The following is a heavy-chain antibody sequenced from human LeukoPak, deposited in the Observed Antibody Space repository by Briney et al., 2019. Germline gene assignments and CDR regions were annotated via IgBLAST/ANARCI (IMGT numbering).Heavy chain of an antibody. CDR1: GGSISSYY. V-gene: IGHV4-59*08. Sequence: PSETLSLTCTVSGGSISSYYWSWIRQPPGKGLEWIGYIYYSGSTNYSPSLKSRVTISVDTSKNQFSLKLSSVTAADTAVYYCAGTTGTTRFDYWGQGTLVTVSS. J-gene: IGHJ4*02. CDR2: IYYSGST. D-gene: IGHD1-1*01. CDR3: AGTTGTTRFDY.